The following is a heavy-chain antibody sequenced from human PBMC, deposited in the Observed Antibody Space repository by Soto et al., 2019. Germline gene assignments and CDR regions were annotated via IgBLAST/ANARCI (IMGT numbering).Heavy chain of an antibody. CDR2: IYSGGST. CDR1: GFTVSSNY. V-gene: IGHV3-66*02. Sequence: GGSLRLSCAASGFTVSSNYMSWVRQAPGKGLEWVSVIYSGGSTYYADSVKGRFTISRDNSKNTLYLQMNSLRAEDTAVYYCARGSPITGDYAFDIWGQGTMVTVSS. J-gene: IGHJ3*02. D-gene: IGHD7-27*01. CDR3: ARGSPITGDYAFDI.